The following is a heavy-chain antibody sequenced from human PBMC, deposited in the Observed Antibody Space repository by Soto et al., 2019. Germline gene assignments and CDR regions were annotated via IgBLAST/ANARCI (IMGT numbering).Heavy chain of an antibody. V-gene: IGHV1-2*02. CDR1: GYTFTGYY. J-gene: IGHJ4*02. CDR3: ARGGPPNYYDSSGQLAWAH. D-gene: IGHD3-22*01. Sequence: ASVKVSCKASGYTFTGYYMHWVRQAPGQGLEWMGWINPNSGGTNYAQKFQGRVTVTRDTSISTAYMELSRLRSDDTAVYYCARGGPPNYYDSSGQLAWAHWGQGTLVTVSS. CDR2: INPNSGGT.